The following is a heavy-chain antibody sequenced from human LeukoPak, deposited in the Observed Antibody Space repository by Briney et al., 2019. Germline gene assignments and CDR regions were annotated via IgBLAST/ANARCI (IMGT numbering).Heavy chain of an antibody. CDR2: ISYDGSNK. CDR3: AKSQSGSCSGGSCSCDY. CDR1: GFTFSSYW. J-gene: IGHJ4*02. Sequence: GGSLRLSCAVSGFTFSSYWMTWVRQAPGKGLEWVAVISYDGSNKYYADSVKGRFTISRDNSKNTLFLQMNSLRAEDTAVYYCAKSQSGSCSGGSCSCDYWGQGTLVTVSS. V-gene: IGHV3-30*18. D-gene: IGHD2-15*01.